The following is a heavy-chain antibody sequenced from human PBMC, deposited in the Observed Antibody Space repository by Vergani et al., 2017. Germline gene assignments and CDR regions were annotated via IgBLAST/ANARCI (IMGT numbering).Heavy chain of an antibody. J-gene: IGHJ4*02. CDR3: AGDYYDSSGYYY. V-gene: IGHV3-23*01. Sequence: EVQLLESGGGLVQPGGSLRLSCAASGFTFSSYAMSWVRQAPGKGLEWVSAISGSGGRTYYADSVKGRFTISRDNSKNTLYLQMNSLRAEDTAVYYCAGDYYDSSGYYYWGQGTLVTVSS. CDR1: GFTFSSYA. D-gene: IGHD3-22*01. CDR2: ISGSGGRT.